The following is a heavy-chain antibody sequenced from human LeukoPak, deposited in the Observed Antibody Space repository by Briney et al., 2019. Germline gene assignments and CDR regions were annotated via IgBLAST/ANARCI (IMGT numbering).Heavy chain of an antibody. J-gene: IGHJ4*02. CDR1: GFTFSRHG. CDR2: IWYDGSNK. V-gene: IGHV3-33*01. Sequence: GRSLRLSCAASGFTFSRHGMHWVRQAPGKGLEWVAVIWYDGSNKYYADSVKGRFTISRDSSKNTLYLQMNSLRAEDTAVYYCARDAYGDYYFDYWGQGTLVTVSS. CDR3: ARDAYGDYYFDY. D-gene: IGHD4-17*01.